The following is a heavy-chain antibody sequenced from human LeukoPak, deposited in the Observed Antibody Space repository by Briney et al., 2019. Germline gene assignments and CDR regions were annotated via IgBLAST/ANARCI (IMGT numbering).Heavy chain of an antibody. CDR1: GGSFSAFY. Sequence: SETLSLTCAVYGGSFSAFYWSWIRRPPGKKLVWIVEINHSGSAYQNPSLKSRVTMSVDTSNHRFSLRLRSVTAADTAVYYCARMVRERHSFDIWGRGTMVTVSS. CDR2: INHSGSA. V-gene: IGHV4-34*01. J-gene: IGHJ3*02. CDR3: ARMVRERHSFDI. D-gene: IGHD3-10*01.